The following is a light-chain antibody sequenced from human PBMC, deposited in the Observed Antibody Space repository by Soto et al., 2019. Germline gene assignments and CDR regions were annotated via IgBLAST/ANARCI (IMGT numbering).Light chain of an antibody. J-gene: IGKJ5*01. Sequence: DIQMTQSPSSLSASVGDEVTITCRASQTIMTYLNWYQLKPGKAPKVLIYDASNLETGVPSRLSGSGSGTDFTFTISSMQPEDIATYYCQQYDNLPTFGQGTRLEIK. CDR2: DAS. V-gene: IGKV1-33*01. CDR1: QTIMTY. CDR3: QQYDNLPT.